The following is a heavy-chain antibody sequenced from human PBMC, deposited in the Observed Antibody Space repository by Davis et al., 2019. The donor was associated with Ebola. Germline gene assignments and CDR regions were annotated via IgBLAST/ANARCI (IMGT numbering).Heavy chain of an antibody. V-gene: IGHV4-31*03. CDR3: ARVAYDFGYYYYGMDV. J-gene: IGHJ6*02. CDR1: GGSISSGGYY. Sequence: SETLSLTCTVSGGSISSGGYYWSWIRQHPGKGLEWIGYIYYSGSTYYNPSLKSRVTISVDTSKNQFSLKLSSVTAADTAVYYCARVAYDFGYYYYGMDVWGQGTTVTVSS. D-gene: IGHD3-3*01. CDR2: IYYSGST.